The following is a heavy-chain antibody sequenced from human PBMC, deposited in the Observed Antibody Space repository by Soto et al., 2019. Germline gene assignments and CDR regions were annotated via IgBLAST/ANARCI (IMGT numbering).Heavy chain of an antibody. CDR2: ISSTTNYI. J-gene: IGHJ4*02. Sequence: GGSLRLSCAASGFTFTRYSMNWVRQAPGKGLEWVSSISSTTNYIYYADSMKGRFTVSRDNAKYSVYLEMNSLSAEDTALYYCARESEDLTSNFDYWGQGTLVTVSS. CDR3: ARESEDLTSNFDY. CDR1: GFTFTRYS. V-gene: IGHV3-21*01.